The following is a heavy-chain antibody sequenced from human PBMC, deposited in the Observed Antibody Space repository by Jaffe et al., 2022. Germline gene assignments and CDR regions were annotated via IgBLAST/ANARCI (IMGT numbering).Heavy chain of an antibody. CDR2: ISWNSGSI. J-gene: IGHJ3*02. Sequence: EVQLVESGGGLVQPGRSLRLSCAASGFTFDDYAMHWVRQAPGKGLEWVSGISWNSGSIGYADSVKGRFTISRDNAKNSLYLQMNSLRAEDTALYYCAKELRTRSGFKGAFDIWGQGTMVTVSS. D-gene: IGHD2-8*01. CDR1: GFTFDDYA. CDR3: AKELRTRSGFKGAFDI. V-gene: IGHV3-9*01.